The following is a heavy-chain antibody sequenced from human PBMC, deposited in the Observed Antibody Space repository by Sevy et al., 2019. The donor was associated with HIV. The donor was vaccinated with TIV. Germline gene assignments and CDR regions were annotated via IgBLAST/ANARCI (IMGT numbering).Heavy chain of an antibody. Sequence: SLRLSCAASGFTFTSYSMSWFRQALGRGLEWVSSISKYSNYIHYANSVEGRFTISRDNAQDSMSLQMTSLRAEDTALYFCARSTYYYASGTVRESDFWGQGTLVTVSS. V-gene: IGHV3-21*01. D-gene: IGHD3-10*01. J-gene: IGHJ4*01. CDR1: GFTFTSYS. CDR3: ARSTYYYASGTVRESDF. CDR2: ISKYSNYI.